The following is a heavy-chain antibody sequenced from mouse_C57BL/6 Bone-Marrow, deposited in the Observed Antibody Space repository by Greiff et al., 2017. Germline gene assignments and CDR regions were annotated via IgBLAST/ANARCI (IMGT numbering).Heavy chain of an antibody. CDR1: GFTFSSYA. CDR2: IRDGGSYT. J-gene: IGHJ4*01. CDR3: AREGLLRAMDY. D-gene: IGHD1-1*01. Sequence: EVQLVESGGGLVKPGGSLKLSCAASGFTFSSYAMSWVRQTPDQRLEWVATIRDGGSYTYYPDNVKGRFPFSRDNAKNNLYLQMSHLKSEDTAMDYCAREGLLRAMDYWGQGTSVTVSS. V-gene: IGHV5-4*01.